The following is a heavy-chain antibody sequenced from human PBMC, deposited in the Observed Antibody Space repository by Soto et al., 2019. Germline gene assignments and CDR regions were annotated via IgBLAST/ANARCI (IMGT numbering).Heavy chain of an antibody. D-gene: IGHD7-27*01. V-gene: IGHV3-21*01. CDR1: GFTFSRYS. Sequence: GGSLRLSCAASGFTFSRYSMNWVRQAPGKGLEWVSSISSTTNYIYYADSMKGRFTVSRDNAKNSVYLDMNSLSAEDTAVYYCAREAEDLTSNFDYWGQGTLVTVSS. CDR3: AREAEDLTSNFDY. CDR2: ISSTTNYI. J-gene: IGHJ4*02.